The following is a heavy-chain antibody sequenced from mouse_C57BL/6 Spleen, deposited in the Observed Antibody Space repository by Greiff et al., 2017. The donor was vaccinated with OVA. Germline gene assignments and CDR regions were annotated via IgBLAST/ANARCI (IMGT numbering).Heavy chain of an antibody. J-gene: IGHJ2*01. CDR3: ARDYGSSLDY. Sequence: ESGPGLVKPSQSLSLTCSVTGYSITSGYYWNWIRQFPGNKLEWMGYISYDGSNNYNPSFKNPIPITRDPSKNQFLLKWNSLTTEDTATYYCARDYGSSLDYWGQGTTLTVSS. CDR1: GYSITSGYY. V-gene: IGHV3-6*01. CDR2: ISYDGSN. D-gene: IGHD1-1*01.